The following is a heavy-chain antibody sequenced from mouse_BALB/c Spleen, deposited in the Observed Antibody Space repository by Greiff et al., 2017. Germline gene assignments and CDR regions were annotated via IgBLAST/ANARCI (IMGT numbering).Heavy chain of an antibody. CDR2: IWAGGST. D-gene: IGHD2-1*01. J-gene: IGHJ4*01. V-gene: IGHV2-9*02. Sequence: VQRVESGPGLVAPSQSLSITCTVSGFSLTSYGVHWVRQPPGKGLEWLGVIWAGGSTNYTSALMSRLSISKDNSKSQVFLKMNSLQTDDTAMYYCARVYYGNYAMDDWGQGTSVTVSS. CDR1: GFSLTSYG. CDR3: ARVYYGNYAMDD.